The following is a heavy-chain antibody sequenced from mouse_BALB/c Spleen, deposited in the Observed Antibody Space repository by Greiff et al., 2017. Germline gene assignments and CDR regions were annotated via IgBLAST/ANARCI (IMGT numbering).Heavy chain of an antibody. CDR1: GFSLTSYG. CDR3: ARDRGYGYGGFAY. J-gene: IGHJ3*01. Sequence: QVQLKESGPGLVAPSQSLSITCTVSGFSLTSYGVHWVRQPPGKGLEWLGVIWAGGSTNYNSALMSRLSISKDNSKSQVFLKMNSLQTDDTAMYYCARDRGYGYGGFAYWGQGTLVTVSA. V-gene: IGHV2-9*02. CDR2: IWAGGST. D-gene: IGHD2-14*01.